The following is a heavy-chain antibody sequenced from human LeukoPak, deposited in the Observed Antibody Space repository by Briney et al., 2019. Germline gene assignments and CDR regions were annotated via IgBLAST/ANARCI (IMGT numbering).Heavy chain of an antibody. D-gene: IGHD3-9*01. V-gene: IGHV3-7*01. CDR2: IKHDGSDH. CDR3: VRHPGSYNVLTGYSYYFDY. J-gene: IGHJ4*02. Sequence: GGSLRLSCVGSGFTFGSYWMSWVRQAPGKGLEWVANIKHDGSDHYYADSVAGRFTISRDNAKNSLYLEMSSLGAEDAAVCFCVRHPGSYNVLTGYSYYFDYWGQGTLVTVSS. CDR1: GFTFGSYW.